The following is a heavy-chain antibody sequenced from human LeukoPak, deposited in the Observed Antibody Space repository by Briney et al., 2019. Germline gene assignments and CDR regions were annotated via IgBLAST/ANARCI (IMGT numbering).Heavy chain of an antibody. Sequence: AGSLRLSCATSGFTFSSYAMTWVRQAPGKGLEWVSAITGSSGGTYYADSVKGRFTISRDNSKNTLYLQMNSLRAEDAAVYYCAKGFVYFDYWGQGTLVTVSS. D-gene: IGHD3-16*01. CDR1: GFTFSSYA. CDR3: AKGFVYFDY. V-gene: IGHV3-23*01. J-gene: IGHJ4*02. CDR2: ITGSSGGT.